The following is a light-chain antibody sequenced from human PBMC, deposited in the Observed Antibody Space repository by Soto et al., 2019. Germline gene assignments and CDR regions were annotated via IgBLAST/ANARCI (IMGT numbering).Light chain of an antibody. CDR3: QQYLDWPRT. CDR2: DAS. J-gene: IGKJ1*01. CDR1: QSVSSNY. V-gene: IGKV3-11*01. Sequence: IGLTQSPDTLSLSPGERATLSCRASQSVSSNYLAWYQQKPGQAPRLLIYDASNRANGIPARVSGSGSGTDFTLTISSLEPEDFAVYHCQQYLDWPRTFGQGTKVDI.